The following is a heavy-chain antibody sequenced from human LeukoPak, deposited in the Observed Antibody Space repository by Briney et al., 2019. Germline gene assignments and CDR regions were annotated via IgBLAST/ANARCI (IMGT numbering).Heavy chain of an antibody. CDR2: IYYSGST. CDR1: GGSISSSSYY. CDR3: ARSGYCSGGSCYSRLFWFDP. Sequence: SETLSLTCTVSGGSISSSSYYWGWIRQPPGKGLEWIGSIYYSGSTYYNPSLKSRVTISVDKSKNQFSLKLSSVTAADTAVYYCARSGYCSGGSCYSRLFWFDPWGQGTLVTASS. J-gene: IGHJ5*02. V-gene: IGHV4-39*07. D-gene: IGHD2-15*01.